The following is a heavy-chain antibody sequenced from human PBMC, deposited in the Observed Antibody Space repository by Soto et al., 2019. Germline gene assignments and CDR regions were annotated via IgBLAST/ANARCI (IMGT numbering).Heavy chain of an antibody. V-gene: IGHV3-15*01. Sequence: GGSLRLSCAASGFTFSNAWMSWVRQAPGKGLEWVGRIKSKTDGGTTDYAAPVKGRFTISRDDSKNTLYLQMNSLKTEDTAVYYCTTTLLWFGELTTQFDYWGQGTLVTVSS. CDR1: GFTFSNAW. D-gene: IGHD3-10*01. J-gene: IGHJ4*02. CDR2: IKSKTDGGTT. CDR3: TTTLLWFGELTTQFDY.